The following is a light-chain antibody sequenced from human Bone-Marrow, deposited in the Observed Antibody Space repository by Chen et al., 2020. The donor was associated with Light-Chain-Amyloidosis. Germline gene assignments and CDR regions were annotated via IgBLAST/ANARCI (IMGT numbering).Light chain of an antibody. CDR1: SGSIATTY. Sequence: NFMLTQPHSVSESPGKTVIISCTRSSGSIATTYVQGYQQRPGSSPTTVIYEDDQRPSGVPDRCCGSIDSSSNSASLTSSGLKSEDGADYYCQSYQGSSQGVFGGGTKLTVL. CDR2: EDD. J-gene: IGLJ3*02. V-gene: IGLV6-57*01. CDR3: QSYQGSSQGV.